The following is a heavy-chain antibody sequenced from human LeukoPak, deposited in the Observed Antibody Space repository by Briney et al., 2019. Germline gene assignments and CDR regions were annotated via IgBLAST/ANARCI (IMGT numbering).Heavy chain of an antibody. CDR1: GGTFSSYT. J-gene: IGHJ4*02. Sequence: SVKVSCKASGGTFSSYTISWVRQAPGQGLEWMGRIIPILGIANYAQKFQGRVTITADKSTSTAYMELSSLRSEDTAVYYCARSPSSFGSHLYFDYWGQGTLVTVSS. V-gene: IGHV1-69*02. CDR3: ARSPSSFGSHLYFDY. CDR2: IIPILGIA. D-gene: IGHD1-26*01.